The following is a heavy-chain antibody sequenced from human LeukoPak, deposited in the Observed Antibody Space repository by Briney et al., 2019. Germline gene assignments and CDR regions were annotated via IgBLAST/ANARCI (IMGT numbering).Heavy chain of an antibody. D-gene: IGHD1-14*01. J-gene: IGHJ4*02. Sequence: GGSLRLSCAASGFTFSSYAMSWVRQAPGKGLEWVSAISGSGGSTYYADSVKGRFTISRDNSKNTLDLQMNSLRAEEPAWYYFARELQSWPEIEGLGFGYLGQGTLVNVFS. CDR2: ISGSGGST. CDR3: ARELQSWPEIEGLGFGY. CDR1: GFTFSSYA. V-gene: IGHV3-23*01.